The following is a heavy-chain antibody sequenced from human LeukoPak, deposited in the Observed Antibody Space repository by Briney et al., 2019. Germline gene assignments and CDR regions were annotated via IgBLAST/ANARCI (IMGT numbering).Heavy chain of an antibody. Sequence: GGSLRLSCAASGFTFSGSAMHWVRQASGKGLEWVGRIRSKANSYATAYAASVKGRFTISRDDSKNTAYLQMNSLKTEDTAVYYCTSSSESLGTVDGPDAFDIWGQGTMVTVSS. J-gene: IGHJ3*02. D-gene: IGHD4-17*01. CDR1: GFTFSGSA. CDR3: TSSSESLGTVDGPDAFDI. V-gene: IGHV3-73*01. CDR2: IRSKANSYAT.